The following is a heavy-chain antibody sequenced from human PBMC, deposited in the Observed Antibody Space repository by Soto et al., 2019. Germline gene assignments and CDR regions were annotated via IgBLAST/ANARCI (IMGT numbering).Heavy chain of an antibody. CDR2: IYSGGST. J-gene: IGHJ3*02. CDR1: GFTVSSNY. CDR3: TRHSAYDFWSGYYTDAFDI. Sequence: GGSLRLSCAASGFTVSSNYMSWVRQAPGKGLEWVSVIYSGGSTYYADSVKGRFTISRHNSKNTLYLQMNSLRAEDTALYYCTRHSAYDFWSGYYTDAFDIWGQGTMVTVSS. V-gene: IGHV3-53*04. D-gene: IGHD3-3*01.